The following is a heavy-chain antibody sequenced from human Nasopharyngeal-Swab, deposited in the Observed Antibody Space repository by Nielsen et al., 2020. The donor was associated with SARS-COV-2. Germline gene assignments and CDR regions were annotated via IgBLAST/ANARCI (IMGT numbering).Heavy chain of an antibody. Sequence: GESLKISCAASGFTFSSYAMHWVRQAQGKGLEWVAVISYDGSNKYYADSVKGRFTISRDNSKNTLYLQMNSLRAEDTAVYYCARAPVPAASIDYWGQGTLVTVSS. J-gene: IGHJ4*02. CDR1: GFTFSSYA. CDR3: ARAPVPAASIDY. D-gene: IGHD2-2*01. V-gene: IGHV3-30-3*01. CDR2: ISYDGSNK.